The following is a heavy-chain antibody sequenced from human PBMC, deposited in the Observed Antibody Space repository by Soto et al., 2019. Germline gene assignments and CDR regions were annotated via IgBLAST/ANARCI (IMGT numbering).Heavy chain of an antibody. CDR1: GGSISSYY. CDR2: IYYSGST. V-gene: IGHV4-59*01. CDR3: ARDTSSSWYWFDP. D-gene: IGHD6-13*01. J-gene: IGHJ5*02. Sequence: ASETLSLTCTVSGGSISSYYWSWIRQPPGKGLEWIGYIYYSGSTNYNPSLKSRVTISVDTSKNQFSLKLSSVTAADTAVYYCARDTSSSWYWFDPWGQGTLVTVSS.